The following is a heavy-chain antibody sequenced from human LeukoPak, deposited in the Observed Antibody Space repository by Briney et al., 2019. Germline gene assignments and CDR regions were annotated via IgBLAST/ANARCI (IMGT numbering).Heavy chain of an antibody. V-gene: IGHV4-4*07. Sequence: PSETLSLTCTVSGGSISIYYWTWIRQPAGKGLERIGRIFTSGITNYDPSLKSRVTMSVDTSKNQFSLNLSSVTAADTAVYYCARESSGNYYNPLGYMDVWGKGTTVTVSS. CDR2: IFTSGIT. CDR3: ARESSGNYYNPLGYMDV. CDR1: GGSISIYY. J-gene: IGHJ6*03. D-gene: IGHD3-10*01.